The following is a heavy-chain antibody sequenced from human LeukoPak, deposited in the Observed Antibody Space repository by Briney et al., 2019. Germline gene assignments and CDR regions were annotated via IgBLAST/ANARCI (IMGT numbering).Heavy chain of an antibody. J-gene: IGHJ4*02. CDR2: IIPIFVTA. V-gene: IGHV1-69*13. D-gene: IGHD5-12*01. Sequence: SVKVSCKASGGTFSSYAISWVRQAPGQGLEWMGGIIPIFVTANYAQKFQGRLTITADESTTTAYMELSSLRSEDTAVYYCARDLGTWIWVYWGQGTLVTVSS. CDR3: ARDLGTWIWVY. CDR1: GGTFSSYA.